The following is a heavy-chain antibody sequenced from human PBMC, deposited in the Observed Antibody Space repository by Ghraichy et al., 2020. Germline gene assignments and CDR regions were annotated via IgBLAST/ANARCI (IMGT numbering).Heavy chain of an antibody. Sequence: SETLSLTCAVYGGSFSGYYWSWIRQPPGKGLEWIGEINHSGSTNYNPSLKSRVTISVDTSKNQFSVKLSSVTAADTAVYYCARGPTYYYGSGVDYWGQGTLVTVSS. V-gene: IGHV4-34*01. CDR2: INHSGST. D-gene: IGHD3-10*01. CDR3: ARGPTYYYGSGVDY. CDR1: GGSFSGYY. J-gene: IGHJ4*02.